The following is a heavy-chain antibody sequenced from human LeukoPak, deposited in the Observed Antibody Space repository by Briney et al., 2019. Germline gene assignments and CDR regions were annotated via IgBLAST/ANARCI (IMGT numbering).Heavy chain of an antibody. CDR2: IYRGGAT. V-gene: IGHV3-53*01. Sequence: GGSLRLSCAASGFTVSSNYMTWVRQARGKGLEWVSVIYRGGATYYADSVKGRFTISRDNSKNTLYLQMNSLRAEDTAVYYCARNEGYSSSAGDYWGQGTLVTVSS. D-gene: IGHD5-18*01. CDR1: GFTVSSNY. CDR3: ARNEGYSSSAGDY. J-gene: IGHJ4*02.